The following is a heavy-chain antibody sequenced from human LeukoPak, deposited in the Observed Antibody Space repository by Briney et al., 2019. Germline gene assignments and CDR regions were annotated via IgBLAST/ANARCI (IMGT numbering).Heavy chain of an antibody. CDR1: GFTFNSYN. CDR3: TRGWSVFDY. CDR2: ISSSNSYI. J-gene: IGHJ4*02. V-gene: IGHV3-21*01. Sequence: GGSLRLSCAASGFTFNSYNMNWVRQAPAKGLEWVSSISSSNSYIYYADSLKGRFTIPRDDAKDSLYLQMDSLRAEDTAVYYCTRGWSVFDYWGQGTLVTVSS.